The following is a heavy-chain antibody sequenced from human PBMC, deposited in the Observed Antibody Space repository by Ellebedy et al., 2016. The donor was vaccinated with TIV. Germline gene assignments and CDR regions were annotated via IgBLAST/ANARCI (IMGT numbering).Heavy chain of an antibody. J-gene: IGHJ4*02. D-gene: IGHD3-16*01. V-gene: IGHV3-7*01. Sequence: PGGSLRLSCAASGFTFRGRAMTWVRQAPGKGLEWVATIIHDDSEKWYVDSVKGRFTISRDYASSSVSLHMSSLRADDTAVYYCAIARDYAFDCWGRGTLVTVSS. CDR3: AIARDYAFDC. CDR1: GFTFRGRA. CDR2: IIHDDSEK.